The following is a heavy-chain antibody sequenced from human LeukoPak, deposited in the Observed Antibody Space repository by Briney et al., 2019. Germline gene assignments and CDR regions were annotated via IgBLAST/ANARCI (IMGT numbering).Heavy chain of an antibody. V-gene: IGHV1-8*01. J-gene: IGHJ4*02. CDR2: MNPNSGDT. CDR3: ARGPFGSGSFLDY. D-gene: IGHD3-10*01. CDR1: GYIFSSND. Sequence: ASVKVSCKASGYIFSSNDINWVRQAAGQGLEWMGWMNPNSGDTGCTQKFQGRVAMTRSTSITTAYMELSSLRSEDTAVYYCARGPFGSGSFLDYWGQGTLVTVSS.